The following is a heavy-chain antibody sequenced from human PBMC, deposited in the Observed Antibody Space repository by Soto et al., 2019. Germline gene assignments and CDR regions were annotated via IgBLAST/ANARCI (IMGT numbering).Heavy chain of an antibody. CDR2: FYDLDGT. V-gene: IGHV3-53*01. J-gene: IGHJ3*01. CDR1: GLTVSGKKY. Sequence: DVQLVESGGGLIQPGGSLRLSCAVSGLTVSGKKYVAWVRQAPGKGLEWVSGFYDLDGTYYADSLKGRFTTSGDSSRTIVYLQMNGVRPEDTAGYYCATWPLQKHAYDVWGQGKTVTVSS. D-gene: IGHD4-4*01. CDR3: ATWPLQKHAYDV.